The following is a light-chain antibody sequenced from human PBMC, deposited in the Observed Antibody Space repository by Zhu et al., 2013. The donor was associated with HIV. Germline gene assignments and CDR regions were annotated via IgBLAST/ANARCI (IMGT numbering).Light chain of an antibody. V-gene: IGKV3-15*01. CDR2: GAS. CDR3: QQYDNWLALT. J-gene: IGKJ4*01. CDR1: ESVRDR. Sequence: EILLTQPPATLSVSPGESATLSCRASESVRDRLAWYQQKPGQTPRLLIYGASTRATGIPDRFSGRGSGTEFTLTISSLQSGDSAVYYCQQYDNWLALTFGGGTKVEI.